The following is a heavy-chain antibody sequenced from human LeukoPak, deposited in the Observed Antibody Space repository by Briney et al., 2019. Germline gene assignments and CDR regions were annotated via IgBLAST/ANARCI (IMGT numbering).Heavy chain of an antibody. D-gene: IGHD6-13*01. CDR1: GYSISSGYY. V-gene: IGHV4-38-2*02. CDR3: ARVYSSSWYETTKYYFDY. CDR2: IYHSGST. Sequence: SETRSLTCTVSGYSISSGYYWGWIRQSPGKGLEWIGSIYHSGSTYYNPSLKSRVTISVDTSKNQFSLKLSSVTAADTAVYYCARVYSSSWYETTKYYFDYWGQGTLVTVSS. J-gene: IGHJ4*02.